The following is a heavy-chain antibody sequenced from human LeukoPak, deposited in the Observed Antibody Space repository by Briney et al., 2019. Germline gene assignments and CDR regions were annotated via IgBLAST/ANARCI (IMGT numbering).Heavy chain of an antibody. J-gene: IGHJ4*02. CDR1: GYTFTDYY. D-gene: IGHD3-16*01. V-gene: IGHV1-2*06. CDR3: ARLLGDFEY. CDR2: INPKSGGT. Sequence: GASVKVSCKASGYTFTDYYMHWVRQAPGQGLEWMGRINPKSGGTSFAQKFQGRVTITRDTSISTAYMELSRLRSDDTAVYYCARLLGDFEYWGQGTLVTVSS.